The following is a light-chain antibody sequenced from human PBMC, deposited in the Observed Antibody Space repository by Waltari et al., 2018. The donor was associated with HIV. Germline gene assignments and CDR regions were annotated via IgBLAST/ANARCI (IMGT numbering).Light chain of an antibody. CDR2: WAS. CDR1: QSLFYSSNNRTY. J-gene: IGKJ2*01. V-gene: IGKV4-1*01. Sequence: DIVMSQSPDSLAVYLGERAAITCKSSQSLFYSSNNRTYLSWYQQKPRQPPQLRIYWASIRESGVPERFSGSGSGTDFTLPVTSLQADDVAVYYCHQYYTAPYTFGQGTNLEIK. CDR3: HQYYTAPYT.